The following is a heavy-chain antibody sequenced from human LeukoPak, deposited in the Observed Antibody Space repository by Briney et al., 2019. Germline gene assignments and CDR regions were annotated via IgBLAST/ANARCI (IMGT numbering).Heavy chain of an antibody. CDR2: VYTSGTT. D-gene: IGHD6-13*01. Sequence: PSETLSLTCTVSNGSISSYYWSWIRQPAGEGLEWTGRVYTSGTTNYNPSLKSRVAMSIDTSKNQFSLKLTSVTAADTAVYYCARGVFSNWYYFDYWGQGALVTVSS. J-gene: IGHJ4*02. CDR1: NGSISSYY. V-gene: IGHV4-4*07. CDR3: ARGVFSNWYYFDY.